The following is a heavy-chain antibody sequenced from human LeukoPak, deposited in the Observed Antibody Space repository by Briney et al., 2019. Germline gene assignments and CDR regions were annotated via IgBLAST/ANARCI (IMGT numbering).Heavy chain of an antibody. CDR2: ISSSGSTI. CDR3: AREGVVVGRDFDY. D-gene: IGHD2-15*01. J-gene: IGHJ4*02. CDR1: GFTVSSNS. V-gene: IGHV3-48*04. Sequence: PGGSLRLSCTVSGFTVSSNSMNWVRQALGKGLEWVSYISSSGSTIYYADSVKGRFTISRDNAKNSLYLQMNSLRAEDTAFYYCAREGVVVGRDFDYWGQGTLVTVSS.